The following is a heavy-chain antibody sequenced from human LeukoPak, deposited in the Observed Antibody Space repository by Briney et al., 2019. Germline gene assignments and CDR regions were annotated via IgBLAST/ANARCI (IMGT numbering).Heavy chain of an antibody. CDR3: ARDPSSLRDSYDY. CDR2: IKQDGSEK. Sequence: GGSLRLSCAGSGSTFSSYWMNWVRQAPGKGLEWVANIKQDGSEKYYVDSVKGRFTISRDNAKNSLYLQMNSLRAEDTAVYYCARDPSSLRDSYDYWGQGTLVTVSS. CDR1: GSTFSSYW. J-gene: IGHJ4*02. V-gene: IGHV3-7*01.